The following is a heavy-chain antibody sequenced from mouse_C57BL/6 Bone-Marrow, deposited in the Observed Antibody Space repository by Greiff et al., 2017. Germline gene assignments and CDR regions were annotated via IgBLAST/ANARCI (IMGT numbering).Heavy chain of an antibody. CDR1: GFNIKDDY. Sequence: VQLQQSGAELVRPGASVKLSCTASGFNIKDDYIHWVKQRPEKGLEWIGWIDPEIGDTEYASKFQGKATITSDTSSNTAYLQLSSLTSEDTAVYNWSSCDGNYLDDWGQGTPLT. CDR2: IDPEIGDT. D-gene: IGHD2-3*01. CDR3: SSCDGNYLDD. V-gene: IGHV14-4*01. J-gene: IGHJ2*01.